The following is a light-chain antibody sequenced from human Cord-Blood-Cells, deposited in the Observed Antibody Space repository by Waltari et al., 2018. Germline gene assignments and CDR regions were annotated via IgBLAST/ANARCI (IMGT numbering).Light chain of an antibody. CDR1: KLGDKY. Sequence: SYELTQPPSVSVSPGQTASITCSGDKLGDKYACWYQQKPDQSIVLVIYQDSKRPSGIPERFSGSNSGNTATLTISGTQAMDEADYYCQAWDSSTWVFGGGTKLTVL. CDR2: QDS. CDR3: QAWDSSTWV. J-gene: IGLJ3*02. V-gene: IGLV3-1*01.